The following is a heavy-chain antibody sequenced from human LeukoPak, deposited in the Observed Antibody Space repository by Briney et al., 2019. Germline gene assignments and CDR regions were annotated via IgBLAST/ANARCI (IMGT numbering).Heavy chain of an antibody. CDR2: IKQDGSEK. D-gene: IGHD1-1*01. Sequence: GGSLRLSCAASGFTFSSYWMSWVRQAPGKGLEWVANIKQDGSEKYYVDSVKGRFTISRDNAKNSLYLQMNSLRAADTAVYYCAREHVATGTTAGFYFDYWGQGTLVTVSS. CDR1: GFTFSSYW. CDR3: AREHVATGTTAGFYFDY. V-gene: IGHV3-7*01. J-gene: IGHJ4*02.